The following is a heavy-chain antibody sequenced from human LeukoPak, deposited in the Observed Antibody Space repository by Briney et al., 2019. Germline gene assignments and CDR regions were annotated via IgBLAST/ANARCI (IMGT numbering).Heavy chain of an antibody. CDR1: GFTFSSYG. J-gene: IGHJ4*02. Sequence: GGSLRLSGAASGFTFSSYGMSWVRQAPGKGLEWVSAISGSGGSTYYADSVKGRFTISRDNSKNTLYLQMNSLRAEDTAVYYCAKELLNIITYYFDYWGQGTLVTVSS. D-gene: IGHD2/OR15-2a*01. CDR2: ISGSGGST. CDR3: AKELLNIITYYFDY. V-gene: IGHV3-23*01.